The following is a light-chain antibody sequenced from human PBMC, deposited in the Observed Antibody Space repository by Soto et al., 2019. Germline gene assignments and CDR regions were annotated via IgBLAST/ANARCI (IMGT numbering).Light chain of an antibody. J-gene: IGKJ2*03. CDR3: QQLHSHPYS. CDR1: QDISNY. CDR2: VAS. Sequence: IPLTQSPSSLSASVGDRVTITCRASQDISNYLAWYQQRPGKAPKLLIYVASTLESGVPSRVGGSGSGTDFTLTISGLQPEDSATYYCQQLHSHPYSFGQGTKLEI. V-gene: IGKV1-9*01.